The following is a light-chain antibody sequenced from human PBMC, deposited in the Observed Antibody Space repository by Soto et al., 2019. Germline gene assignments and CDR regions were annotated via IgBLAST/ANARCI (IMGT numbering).Light chain of an antibody. CDR2: DVS. CDR3: SSYTSSSTYV. CDR1: GSDVGTYNR. J-gene: IGLJ1*01. Sequence: QSALTQPPSVSGSPGQSVAISCTGTGSDVGTYNRVSWYQQPPGTAPKLMIYDVSDRPSGVPDRFSGSKSGNTASLTISGLQAEDEADYYCSSYTSSSTYVFGTGTKLTVI. V-gene: IGLV2-18*02.